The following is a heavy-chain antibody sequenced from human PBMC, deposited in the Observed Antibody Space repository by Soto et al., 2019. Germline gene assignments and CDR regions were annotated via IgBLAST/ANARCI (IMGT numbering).Heavy chain of an antibody. D-gene: IGHD3-16*02. J-gene: IGHJ3*02. CDR1: GFTFGGYA. Sequence: PGGSLRLSGTGSGFTFGGYAMIWFRQAPGKGLEWGGFIRSKAYGGRTGYAASVKGRFTISRDDSKSIAYLQINSLKTEDTAVYYCTREGYDYIWGSHRTYAFAIWGQGKIVTVSS. CDR2: IRSKAYGGRT. V-gene: IGHV3-49*03. CDR3: TREGYDYIWGSHRTYAFAI.